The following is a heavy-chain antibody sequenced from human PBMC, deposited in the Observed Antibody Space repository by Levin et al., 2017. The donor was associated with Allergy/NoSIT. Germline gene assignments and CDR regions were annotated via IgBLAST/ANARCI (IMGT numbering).Heavy chain of an antibody. Sequence: GESLKISCKASGYTFTSYGISWVRQAPGQGLEWMGWISAYNGNTNYAQKLQGRVTMTTDTSTSTAYMELRSLRSDDTAVYYCARDKDYSNYGAAFDIWGQGTMVTVSS. CDR3: ARDKDYSNYGAAFDI. D-gene: IGHD4-11*01. V-gene: IGHV1-18*01. CDR2: ISAYNGNT. CDR1: GYTFTSYG. J-gene: IGHJ3*02.